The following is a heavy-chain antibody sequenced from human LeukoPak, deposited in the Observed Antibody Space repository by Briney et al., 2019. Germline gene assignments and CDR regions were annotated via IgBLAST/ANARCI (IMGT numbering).Heavy chain of an antibody. Sequence: SETLSLTCAVSGGSISSGSYWSWVRQPPGKGLEWIGEINHSGSTNYNASLKSRVTISVDTSKSQFSLKLSSVTAADTAVYYCARSYDSSGYSHWGQGTLVTVSS. V-gene: IGHV4-4*02. CDR1: GGSISSGSY. D-gene: IGHD3-22*01. CDR3: ARSYDSSGYSH. J-gene: IGHJ4*02. CDR2: INHSGST.